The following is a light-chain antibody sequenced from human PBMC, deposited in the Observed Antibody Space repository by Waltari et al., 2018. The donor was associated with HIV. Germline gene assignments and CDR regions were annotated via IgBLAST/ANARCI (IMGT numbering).Light chain of an antibody. Sequence: QSALSQPASVSASPGQSVAISCSGSASDIGRYTSVSWYQQPPDRAPTLILFDVNNRPSGISCRFSGSKSGTTASLTISTVLTDDEADYYCASYTVNSTGVFGTGTKLSVL. CDR2: DVN. V-gene: IGLV2-14*03. J-gene: IGLJ1*01. CDR1: ASDIGRYTS. CDR3: ASYTVNSTGV.